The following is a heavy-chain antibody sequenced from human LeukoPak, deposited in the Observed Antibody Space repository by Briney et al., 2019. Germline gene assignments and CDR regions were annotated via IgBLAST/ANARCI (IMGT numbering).Heavy chain of an antibody. CDR1: GGSISSYY. CDR3: ARGPHWDPHFDY. V-gene: IGHV4-59*01. D-gene: IGHD7-27*01. Sequence: SETLSLTCTVSGGSISSYYWTWIRQPPGKGLEWIGYIYYSERTNYNPSLKSRVTISVDTSKNQFSLKLSSVTAADTAVYYCARGPHWDPHFDYWGQGTLVTVSS. CDR2: IYYSERT. J-gene: IGHJ4*02.